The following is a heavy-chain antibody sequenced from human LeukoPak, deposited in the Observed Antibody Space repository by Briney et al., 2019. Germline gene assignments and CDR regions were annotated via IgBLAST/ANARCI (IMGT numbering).Heavy chain of an antibody. CDR1: GFTFSSYA. J-gene: IGHJ5*02. D-gene: IGHD2-2*01. CDR3: AKDPCSSTSCARNNWFDP. Sequence: GGSLRLSCAASGFTFSSYAMSWVRQAPXXXXXXVXAISGSGGSTYYADSVKGRFTISRDNSKNTLYLQMNSLRAEDTAVYYCAKDPCSSTSCARNNWFDPWGQGTLVTVSS. V-gene: IGHV3-23*01. CDR2: ISGSGGST.